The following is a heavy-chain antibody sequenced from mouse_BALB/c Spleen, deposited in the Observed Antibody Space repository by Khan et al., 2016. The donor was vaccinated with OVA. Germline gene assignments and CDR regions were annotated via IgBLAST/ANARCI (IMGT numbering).Heavy chain of an antibody. J-gene: IGHJ2*01. CDR2: ISYSGVT. CDR3: ARGNYYGYYIDY. V-gene: IGHV3-2*02. Sequence: EVQLVESGPGLVKPSQSLSLTCTVTGYSITSGYAWNWVRQFPGNKLEWMGYISYSGVTSYTPSLKSRISITRYTSKNKFFLQLNSGTTEDTATYYCARGNYYGYYIDYWGQGTTLTVSS. D-gene: IGHD1-1*01. CDR1: GYSITSGYA.